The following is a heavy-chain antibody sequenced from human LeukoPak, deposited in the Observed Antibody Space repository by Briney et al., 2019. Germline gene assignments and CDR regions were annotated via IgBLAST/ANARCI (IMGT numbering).Heavy chain of an antibody. V-gene: IGHV1-2*02. D-gene: IGHD4-17*01. CDR1: GYTFTGYY. J-gene: IGHJ4*02. CDR2: INPNSSGA. Sequence: ASVKVSCKASGYTFTGYYIHWVRQAPGQGLEWMGWINPNSSGANYAQKFQGRVTMTRDTSISTAYMELSRLRSDDTAVYYCARDVPTTVTTYVQYYFDYWGQGTLVTVSS. CDR3: ARDVPTTVTTYVQYYFDY.